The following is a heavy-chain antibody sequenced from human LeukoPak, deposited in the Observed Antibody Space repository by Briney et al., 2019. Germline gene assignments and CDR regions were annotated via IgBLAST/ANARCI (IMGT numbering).Heavy chain of an antibody. CDR1: GYTFTSYD. D-gene: IGHD3-22*01. CDR3: ARGPTYYYDSSGRQFDY. Sequence: GASVKVSCKASGYTFTSYDINWVRQATGQGLEWMGWMNPNSGNTGYAQKFQGRVTMTRNTSISTAYMELSSLRSEDTAVYYCARGPTYYYDSSGRQFDYWGQGTLVTVSS. V-gene: IGHV1-8*01. J-gene: IGHJ4*02. CDR2: MNPNSGNT.